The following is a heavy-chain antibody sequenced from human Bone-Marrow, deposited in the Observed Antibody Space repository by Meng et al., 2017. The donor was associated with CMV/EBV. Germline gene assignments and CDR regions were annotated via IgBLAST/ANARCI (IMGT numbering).Heavy chain of an antibody. Sequence: ASVKVSCKASGYTFTGYYMHWVRQAPGQGLEWMGWINPNSGGTNYAQKFQGRVTMTRDTSISTAYMELSRLRSDDTAVYYCARGGCSSTSCQPYFDYWGQGTLVAASS. CDR3: ARGGCSSTSCQPYFDY. D-gene: IGHD2-2*01. CDR2: INPNSGGT. V-gene: IGHV1-2*02. J-gene: IGHJ4*02. CDR1: GYTFTGYY.